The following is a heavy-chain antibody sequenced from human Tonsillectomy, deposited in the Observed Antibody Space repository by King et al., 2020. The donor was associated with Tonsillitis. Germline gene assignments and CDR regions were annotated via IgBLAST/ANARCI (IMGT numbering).Heavy chain of an antibody. CDR2: ISSSGSTI. V-gene: IGHV3-48*03. D-gene: IGHD3-22*01. CDR1: GFTFSSYE. J-gene: IGHJ4*02. CDR3: VADGGSDYYDSSAYYVDMGY. Sequence: VQLVESGGGLVQPGGSLRLSCAASGFTFSSYEMNWVRQAPGKGLEWVSYISSSGSTIYYADSVKGRFTISRDNAKNSLYLQMDSLRAEDTAVYYCVADGGSDYYDSSAYYVDMGYWGQGTLVTVSS.